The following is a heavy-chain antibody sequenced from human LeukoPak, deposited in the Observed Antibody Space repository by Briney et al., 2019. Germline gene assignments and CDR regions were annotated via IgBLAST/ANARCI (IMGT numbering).Heavy chain of an antibody. J-gene: IGHJ6*02. Sequence: PGGSLRLSCAASGFTFSSYSMNWVRQAPGKGLEWVAVIWYDGSNKYYADSVKGRFTISRDNSKNTLYLQMNSLRAEDTAVYYCAREAPSSSWYKPGYYYGMDVWGQGTTVTVSS. CDR1: GFTFSSYS. CDR3: AREAPSSSWYKPGYYYGMDV. D-gene: IGHD6-13*01. V-gene: IGHV3-33*08. CDR2: IWYDGSNK.